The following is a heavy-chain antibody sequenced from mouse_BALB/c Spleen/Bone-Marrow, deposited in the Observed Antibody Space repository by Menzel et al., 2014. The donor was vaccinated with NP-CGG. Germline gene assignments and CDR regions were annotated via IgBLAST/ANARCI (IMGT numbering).Heavy chain of an antibody. CDR3: VRGNFQFAY. Sequence: EVQLQQSGAELVRPGALVKLSCITSGFNIKEFYMHWVKQRPEQGLEWTGWIDPENGNTIYDPNFQGKASISADTSSNTAYLQLSNLTSEDTAVYYCVRGNFQFAYWGQGTLVTVSA. CDR1: GFNIKEFY. CDR2: IDPENGNT. J-gene: IGHJ3*01. V-gene: IGHV14-1*02.